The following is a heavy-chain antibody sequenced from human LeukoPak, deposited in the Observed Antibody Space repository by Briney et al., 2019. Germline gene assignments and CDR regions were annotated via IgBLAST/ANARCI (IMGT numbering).Heavy chain of an antibody. D-gene: IGHD3-16*01. CDR2: INHSGST. Sequence: SETLSLTCTVSGGSISSSSYYWSWIRQPPGKGLEWIGEINHSGSTNYNPSLKSRVTISVDTSKNQFSLKLSSVTAADTAVYYCARIPRTVWAYYYYYGMDVWGQGTTVTVSS. V-gene: IGHV4-39*07. J-gene: IGHJ6*02. CDR1: GGSISSSSYY. CDR3: ARIPRTVWAYYYYYGMDV.